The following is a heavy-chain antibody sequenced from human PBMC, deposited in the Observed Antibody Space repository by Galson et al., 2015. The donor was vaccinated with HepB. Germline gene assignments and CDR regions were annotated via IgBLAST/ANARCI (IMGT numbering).Heavy chain of an antibody. CDR1: GGSIRSYY. CDR3: ARRDGYNPGRAFDI. J-gene: IGHJ3*02. Sequence: LSLTCTVSGGSIRSYYWSWIRQPPGKGLEWIGYIYYSGSTNYNPSLKSRVTISVDTSKNQFSLKLSSVTAADTAVYYCARRDGYNPGRAFDIWGQGTMVTVSS. CDR2: IYYSGST. V-gene: IGHV4-59*01. D-gene: IGHD5-24*01.